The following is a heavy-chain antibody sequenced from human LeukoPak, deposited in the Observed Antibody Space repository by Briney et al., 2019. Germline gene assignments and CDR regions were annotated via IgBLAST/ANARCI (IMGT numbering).Heavy chain of an antibody. CDR2: IRQDGSAK. CDR3: ARDYD. CDR1: GFTFSSHW. Sequence: GGSLRLSCAASGFTFSSHWMSWVRQAPGKGLEWVANIRQDGSAKDYVDSVKGRFTISRDNAKNSVYLQMNSLGAEDTAVYYCARDYDWGQGTLVTVSS. D-gene: IGHD3-16*01. V-gene: IGHV3-7*04. J-gene: IGHJ4*02.